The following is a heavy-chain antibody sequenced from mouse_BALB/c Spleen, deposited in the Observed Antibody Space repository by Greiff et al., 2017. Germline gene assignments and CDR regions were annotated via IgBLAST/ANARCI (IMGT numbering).Heavy chain of an antibody. CDR3: ARYGNYFDY. Sequence: VQLQQSGAELATPGASVKMSCKASGYTFTSYWMHWVKQRPGQGLEWIGYINPSTGYTEYNQKFKDKATLTADKSSSTAYMQLSSLTSEDSAVYYCARYGNYFDYWGQGTTLTVSS. J-gene: IGHJ2*01. D-gene: IGHD2-1*01. CDR1: GYTFTSYW. CDR2: INPSTGYT. V-gene: IGHV1-4*01.